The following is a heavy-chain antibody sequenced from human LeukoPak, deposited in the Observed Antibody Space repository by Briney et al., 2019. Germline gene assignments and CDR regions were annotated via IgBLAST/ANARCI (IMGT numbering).Heavy chain of an antibody. D-gene: IGHD1-26*01. CDR3: ARGAVRGSYQTGHDY. J-gene: IGHJ4*02. CDR2: IYYSGST. Sequence: SETLSLTCTVSGGSISSSSYYWGWIRQPPGKGLEWIGSIYYSGSTYYNPSLKSRVTISVDTSKNQFSLKLSSVTAADTAVYYCARGAVRGSYQTGHDYWGQGTLVTVSS. V-gene: IGHV4-39*07. CDR1: GGSISSSSYY.